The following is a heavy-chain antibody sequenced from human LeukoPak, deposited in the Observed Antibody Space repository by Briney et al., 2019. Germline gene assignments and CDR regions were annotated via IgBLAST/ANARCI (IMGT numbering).Heavy chain of an antibody. CDR2: GYHSGST. CDR1: GYSISSGYN. Sequence: SETLSLTCAVSGYSISSGYNWGWIRQPPGKGLEWIGSGYHSGSTSYNPSLKSRLTISVDTSKNQFSLKLSSVTAADTAIYYCARYGHWFDPWGQGTLVTGSS. V-gene: IGHV4-38-2*01. CDR3: ARYGHWFDP. J-gene: IGHJ5*02. D-gene: IGHD4-17*01.